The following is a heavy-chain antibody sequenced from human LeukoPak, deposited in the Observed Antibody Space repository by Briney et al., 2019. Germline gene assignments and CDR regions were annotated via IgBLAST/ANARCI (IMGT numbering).Heavy chain of an antibody. J-gene: IGHJ3*02. V-gene: IGHV1-2*02. CDR2: INPHSGGT. Sequence: ASVKVSCKASGYTLTSYYMHWVRQAPGQGLEWMAWINPHSGGTNYAQKFQGRVTMTRDTSISTAYMELSRLKSDDTAVYYCAVFPGIVGATPLRDYAFDIWGQGTMVTVSS. CDR3: AVFPGIVGATPLRDYAFDI. D-gene: IGHD1-26*01. CDR1: GYTLTSYY.